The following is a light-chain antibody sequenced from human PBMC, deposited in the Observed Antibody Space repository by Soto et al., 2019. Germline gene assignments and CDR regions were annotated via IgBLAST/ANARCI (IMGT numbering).Light chain of an antibody. Sequence: QSALTQPPSASGSPGQSVTISCAGTSSDVGGYNSVSWYQQHPGKAPKLMIYEVNKRPSGVPDRFSGSKSGNTASLTVSGLQAEDEADYYCSSYADSNNLVFGGGTQLTVL. CDR3: SSYADSNNLV. V-gene: IGLV2-8*01. CDR2: EVN. J-gene: IGLJ3*02. CDR1: SSDVGGYNS.